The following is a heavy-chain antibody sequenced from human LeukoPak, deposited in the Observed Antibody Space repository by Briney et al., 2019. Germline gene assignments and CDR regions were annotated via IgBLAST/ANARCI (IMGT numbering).Heavy chain of an antibody. CDR1: GFTLDDYA. Sequence: PGRSLRLSCAASGFTLDDYAMHWVRQAPGKGLEWVSGVNWNSGSIDYADSVKGRFTMSRDNAKNSLYLQMNSLRAEDTAVYYCARDLAPVSSSWYPFDYWGQGTLVTVSS. CDR3: ARDLAPVSSSWYPFDY. D-gene: IGHD6-13*01. V-gene: IGHV3-9*01. CDR2: VNWNSGSI. J-gene: IGHJ4*02.